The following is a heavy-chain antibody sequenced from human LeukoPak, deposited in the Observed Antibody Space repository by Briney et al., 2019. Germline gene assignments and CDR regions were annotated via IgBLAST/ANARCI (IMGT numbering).Heavy chain of an antibody. CDR1: GFTFSGSA. V-gene: IGHV3-73*01. J-gene: IGHJ4*02. Sequence: GGSLRLSCAASGFTFSGSAIHWVRQASGKGLEWVGRIRSRANTYATAYAASVKGRFTISRDDSKNTAYLQMNSLKTEDTALYYCTRPDDYGDYWGQGTLVTVSS. CDR2: IRSRANTYAT. CDR3: TRPDDYGDY.